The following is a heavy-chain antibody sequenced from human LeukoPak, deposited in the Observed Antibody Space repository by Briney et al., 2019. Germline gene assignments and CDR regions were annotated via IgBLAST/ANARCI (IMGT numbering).Heavy chain of an antibody. CDR2: ISSGSTI. V-gene: IGHV3-48*03. J-gene: IGHJ4*02. D-gene: IGHD6-19*01. Sequence: GGSLRLSCAASGFPFSSYEMNWVRQAPGKGLEWVSYISSGSTIYDADSVKGRFTISRDNAKNSLYLQMNSLRAEDTAVYYCARESIAVAGAPFDNWGQGTLVTVSS. CDR3: ARESIAVAGAPFDN. CDR1: GFPFSSYE.